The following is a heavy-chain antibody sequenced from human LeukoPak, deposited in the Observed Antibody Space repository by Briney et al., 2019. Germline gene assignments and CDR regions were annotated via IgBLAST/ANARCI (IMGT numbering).Heavy chain of an antibody. CDR3: ARDRVRYYYDSSGYYSGFDP. V-gene: IGHV1-18*01. D-gene: IGHD3-22*01. Sequence: ASVKVSCKASGYTFTSYGISWVRQAPGQGLEWMGWISAYNGNTNYAQKLQGRVTMTTDTSTSTAYMELRSLRSDDTAVYYCARDRVRYYYDSSGYYSGFDPWGQGTLVTVSS. J-gene: IGHJ5*02. CDR1: GYTFTSYG. CDR2: ISAYNGNT.